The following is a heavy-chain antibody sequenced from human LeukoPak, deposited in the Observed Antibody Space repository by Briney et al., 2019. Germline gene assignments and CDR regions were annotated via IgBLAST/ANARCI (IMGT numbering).Heavy chain of an antibody. CDR3: ARLYCTRATCHLDS. D-gene: IGHD2-8*01. CDR2: LSYSGST. CDR1: AVSVTSPSSY. J-gene: IGHJ5*02. V-gene: IGHV4-61*01. Sequence: PSETLSLTCSVSAVSVTSPSSYWSWIRQPPGKGLVWLGYLSYSGSTNYSPSLESRVTISADTSKNQFSLVLSSVTPADTAIYFCARLYCTRATCHLDSWGQGTLVTVSS.